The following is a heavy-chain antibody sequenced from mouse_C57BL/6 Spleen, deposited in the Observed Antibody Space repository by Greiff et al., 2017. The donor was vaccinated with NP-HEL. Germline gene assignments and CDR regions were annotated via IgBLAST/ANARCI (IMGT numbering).Heavy chain of an antibody. CDR1: GFTFSDYG. V-gene: IGHV5-17*01. J-gene: IGHJ3*01. CDR2: ISSGSSTI. CDR3: AREALAD. Sequence: EVMLVESGGGLVKPGGSLKLSCAASGFTFSDYGMHWVRQAPEKGLEWVAYISSGSSTIYYADTVKGRFTISRDNAKNTLFLHMTSLRSEDTAMYYCAREALADWGQGTLVTVSA.